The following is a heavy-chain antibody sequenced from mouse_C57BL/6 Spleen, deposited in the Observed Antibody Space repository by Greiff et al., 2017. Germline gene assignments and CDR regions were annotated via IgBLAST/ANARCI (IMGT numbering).Heavy chain of an antibody. J-gene: IGHJ4*01. CDR1: GYAFSSSW. CDR3: ARGRNYYGSRVAMDY. Sequence: VQLQQSGPELVKPGASVKISCKASGYAFSSSWMNWVKQRPGKGLEWIGRIYPGDGATNYNGTFKGKATLTADKSSSTAYMQLSSLTSEDSAVYFGARGRNYYGSRVAMDYWGQGTSVTVSS. V-gene: IGHV1-82*01. CDR2: IYPGDGAT. D-gene: IGHD1-1*01.